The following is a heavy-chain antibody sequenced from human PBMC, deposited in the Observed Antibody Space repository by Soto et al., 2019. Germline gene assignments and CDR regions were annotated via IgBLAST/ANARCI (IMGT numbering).Heavy chain of an antibody. CDR2: ISNDGSNK. CDR3: AKENEVRGANDY. CDR1: GFSFSSYA. J-gene: IGHJ4*02. D-gene: IGHD3-10*01. V-gene: IGHV3-30*04. Sequence: QVQLVESGGGVVQPGRSLRLSCAASGFSFSSYAIHWVRQAPGKRLEWVAVISNDGSNKYYRDSVKGRFTISRDNSQNTLYLQMNSLTAEDTAVYYCAKENEVRGANDYWGQGTLVTVSS.